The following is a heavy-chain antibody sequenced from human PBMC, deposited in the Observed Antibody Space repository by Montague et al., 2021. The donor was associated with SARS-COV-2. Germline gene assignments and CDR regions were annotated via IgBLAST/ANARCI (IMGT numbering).Heavy chain of an antibody. V-gene: IGHV3-11*05. J-gene: IGHJ4*02. D-gene: IGHD3-3*01. Sequence: SLRLSCAASGFTFSDYYMSWIRQAPGKGLEWVSYISSSSSFRNYADSVKGRFTISRDNAKNSLYLQMNSLRAEDPAVYFCGRARITFFGVVIGPLDYWGQGPLVTVPS. CDR3: GRARITFFGVVIGPLDY. CDR2: ISSSSSFR. CDR1: GFTFSDYY.